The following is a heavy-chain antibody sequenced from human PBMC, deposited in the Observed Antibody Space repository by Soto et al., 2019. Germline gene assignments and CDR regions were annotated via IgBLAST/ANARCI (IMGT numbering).Heavy chain of an antibody. J-gene: IGHJ4*02. CDR2: ISSDGSDK. D-gene: IGHD2-15*01. V-gene: IGHV3-30*18. Sequence: QVQLVESGGGVVQPGRSLRLSCAASGFSFSNCGMHWVRQAPGKGLEWVAAISSDGSDKYYSESVKGRFTISRDNSKNTLFLQMNRLRVEDTAVYYCVKGSEVARQALDYWGQGTLVTVSS. CDR1: GFSFSNCG. CDR3: VKGSEVARQALDY.